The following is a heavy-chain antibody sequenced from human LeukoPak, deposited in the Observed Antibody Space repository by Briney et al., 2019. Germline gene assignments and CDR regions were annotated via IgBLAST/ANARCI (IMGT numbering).Heavy chain of an antibody. CDR3: ARVYRDYYFDS. V-gene: IGHV3-53*01. J-gene: IGHJ4*02. D-gene: IGHD4-17*01. CDR1: GFSVSSNY. Sequence: GGSLRLSCATSGFSVSSNYMSWVRQAPGKGLEWVSLIYSGASTYYADSVKDRFTISRDNSKNTLYLQMNSLRDEDTAVYYCARVYRDYYFDSWGQGTLVTVSS. CDR2: IYSGAST.